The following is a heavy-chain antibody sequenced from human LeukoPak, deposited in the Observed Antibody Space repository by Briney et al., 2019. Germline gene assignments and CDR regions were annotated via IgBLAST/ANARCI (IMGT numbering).Heavy chain of an antibody. Sequence: QPGGSLRLSCAASGFTFSSYGMHWVRQAPGKGLEWVAVTWYDGSNKYYADSVKGRFTISRDNSKNTLYLQMNSLRAEDTAVYYCAREGSVTIFEPAPNWFDPWGQGTLVTVSS. CDR1: GFTFSSYG. V-gene: IGHV3-33*01. J-gene: IGHJ5*02. D-gene: IGHD3-3*01. CDR2: TWYDGSNK. CDR3: AREGSVTIFEPAPNWFDP.